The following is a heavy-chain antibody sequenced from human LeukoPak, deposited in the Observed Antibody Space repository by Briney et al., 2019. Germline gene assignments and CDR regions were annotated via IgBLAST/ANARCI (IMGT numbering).Heavy chain of an antibody. CDR1: GGSFSGYY. D-gene: IGHD2-2*01. Sequence: PSETLSLTCAVYGGSFSGYYWSWIRQPPGKGLEWIGEINHSGSTNYNPSLKSRVTISVDTSKNQFSLKLSSVTAADTAVYYCARGGGYCSSTSCLYYFDYWGQGTLVTVSS. CDR3: ARGGGYCSSTSCLYYFDY. CDR2: INHSGST. V-gene: IGHV4-34*01. J-gene: IGHJ4*02.